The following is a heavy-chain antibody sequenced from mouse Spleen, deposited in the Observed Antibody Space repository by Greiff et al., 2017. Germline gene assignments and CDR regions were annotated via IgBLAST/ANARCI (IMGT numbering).Heavy chain of an antibody. Sequence: VQLKESGPVLVKPGASVKMSCKASGYTFTDYYMNWVKQSHGKSLEWIGVINPYNGGTSYNQKFKGKATLTVDKSSSTAYMELNSLTSEDSAVYYCARRYSNWYFDVWGTGTTVTVSS. CDR1: GYTFTDYY. D-gene: IGHD2-5*01. J-gene: IGHJ1*03. V-gene: IGHV1-19*01. CDR3: ARRYSNWYFDV. CDR2: INPYNGGT.